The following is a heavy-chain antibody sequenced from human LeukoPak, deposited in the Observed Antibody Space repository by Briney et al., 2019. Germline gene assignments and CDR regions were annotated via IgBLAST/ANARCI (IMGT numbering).Heavy chain of an antibody. CDR2: MNPNSGNT. D-gene: IGHD3-10*01. Sequence: ASVKVSCKASGYTFTSYDINWVRQATGQGLEWMGWMNPNSGNTGYAQKLQGRVTMTTDTSTSTAYMELRSLRSDDTAVYYCARDIWFGEFKYYYGMDVWGQGTTVTVSS. V-gene: IGHV1-8*01. CDR3: ARDIWFGEFKYYYGMDV. J-gene: IGHJ6*02. CDR1: GYTFTSYD.